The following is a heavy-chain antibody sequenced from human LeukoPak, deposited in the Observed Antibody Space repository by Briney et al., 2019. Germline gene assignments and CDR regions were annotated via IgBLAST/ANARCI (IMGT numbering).Heavy chain of an antibody. CDR3: ARNGQSGFSFDP. CDR1: GGSISSSSYY. Sequence: SETLSLTCTVSGGSISSSSYYWSWIRQPAGKGLEWIGRIYTSGSTNYNPSLKSRVTISVDTSKNQFSLKLTSVTAADTAVYYCARNGQSGFSFDPWGQGTLVTVSS. CDR2: IYTSGST. D-gene: IGHD2-8*01. V-gene: IGHV4-61*02. J-gene: IGHJ5*02.